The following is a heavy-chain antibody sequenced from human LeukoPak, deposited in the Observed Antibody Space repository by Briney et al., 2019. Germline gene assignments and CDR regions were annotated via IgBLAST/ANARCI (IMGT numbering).Heavy chain of an antibody. CDR2: ISYDGTNE. J-gene: IGHJ4*02. Sequence: GGSLRLSCVASGFTFNSYAMQWVRQAPGKGLEWVTLISYDGTNEYYADSVKGRFTISRDKSKNTLYLQMNSLRPGDTAVYYCARERNGRASDYWGQGTLVTVSS. CDR1: GFTFNSYA. V-gene: IGHV3-30-3*01. CDR3: ARERNGRASDY. D-gene: IGHD1-26*01.